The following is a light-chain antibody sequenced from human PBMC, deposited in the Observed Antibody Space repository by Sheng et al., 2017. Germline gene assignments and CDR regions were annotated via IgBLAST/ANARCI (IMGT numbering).Light chain of an antibody. CDR3: QQYDKWPLN. J-gene: IGKJ4*01. CDR1: QSVSSY. Sequence: EIVMTQSPATLSVSPGERATLSCRASQSVSSYLAWYQQKPGQAPRLLIYGASARATGIPARFSGSGSGTEFTLTISSLQSEDSAEYYCQQYDKWPLNFGGGTKGGDQT. CDR2: GAS. V-gene: IGKV3-15*01.